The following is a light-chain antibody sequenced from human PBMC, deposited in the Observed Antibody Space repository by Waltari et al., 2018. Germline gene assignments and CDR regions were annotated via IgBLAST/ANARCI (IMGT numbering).Light chain of an antibody. Sequence: EVVLTQSPATLSLSPGERATLSCRASKSVSRYVAWYQQRPGQAPRLLVYDSSQRATGIPARFSGSGSGTDFTLTISSLEPEDFAVYYCQQRSNWGLTFGGGTKVE. CDR3: QQRSNWGLT. CDR1: KSVSRY. J-gene: IGKJ4*01. CDR2: DSS. V-gene: IGKV3-11*01.